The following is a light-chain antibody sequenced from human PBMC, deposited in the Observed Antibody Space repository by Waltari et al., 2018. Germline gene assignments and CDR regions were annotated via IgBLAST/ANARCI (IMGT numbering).Light chain of an antibody. Sequence: SYELTQPPSVSVSPGQTARITCSGDKLGDKYVCWYQQKPGQSPVLVIYEDRKRPSGIPERFYGSNSGNTATLTISGTQAMDEADYYCQAWDNNRVVLGGGTKLTV. CDR1: KLGDKY. J-gene: IGLJ2*01. CDR2: EDR. V-gene: IGLV3-1*01. CDR3: QAWDNNRVV.